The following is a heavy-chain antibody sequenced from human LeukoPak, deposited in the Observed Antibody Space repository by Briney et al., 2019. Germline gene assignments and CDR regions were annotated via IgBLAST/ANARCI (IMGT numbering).Heavy chain of an antibody. D-gene: IGHD1-1*01. CDR3: ARHVLGGYNLHDGYFDY. CDR2: IYYSGST. V-gene: IGHV4-59*08. CDR1: GGSISSYY. Sequence: SETLSLTCTVSGGSISSYYWSWIRQPPGKGLEWIGYIYYSGSTNSNPSLQSRVTVSVDTSKNQFPLNLSSVTAADTAIYYCARHVLGGYNLHDGYFDYWGQGTLVAVSS. J-gene: IGHJ4*03.